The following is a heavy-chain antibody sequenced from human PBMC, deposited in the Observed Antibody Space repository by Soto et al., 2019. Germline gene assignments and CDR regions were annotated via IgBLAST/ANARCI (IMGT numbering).Heavy chain of an antibody. D-gene: IGHD6-19*01. J-gene: IGHJ4*02. V-gene: IGHV3-23*01. CDR3: AKDYDSSGWYIDY. CDR2: ISGSGGST. CDR1: GFTFSNYA. Sequence: GGSLRLSCAASGFTFSNYAVTWVRQAPGKGLEWVSTISGSGGSTYYADSVKGRFTISRDNSKNTLYLQMNSLRAEDTAVYYCAKDYDSSGWYIDYWGQGTMVTVSS.